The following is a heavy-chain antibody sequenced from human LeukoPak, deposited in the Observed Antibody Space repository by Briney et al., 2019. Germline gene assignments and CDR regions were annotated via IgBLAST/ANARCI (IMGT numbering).Heavy chain of an antibody. CDR2: IKYDGSDK. CDR3: ARLYCGGGTCYSYYIDV. Sequence: GGSLRLSCAASGFTFSDYWMMWVRQAPGKGLEWVADIKYDGSDKFFVDSVKGRFTISRDNAKNSVHLQLNSLRAEDTAIYYCARLYCGGGTCYSYYIDVWGKGTTVIVSS. CDR1: GFTFSDYW. J-gene: IGHJ6*03. D-gene: IGHD2-15*01. V-gene: IGHV3-7*01.